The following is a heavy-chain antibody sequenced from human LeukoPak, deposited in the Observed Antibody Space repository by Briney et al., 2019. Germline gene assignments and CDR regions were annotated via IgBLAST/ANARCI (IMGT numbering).Heavy chain of an antibody. Sequence: PGGSLRLSCAASGFTFSNAWMSWVRQAPGKGLEWVGRIKSKTDGGTTDYAAPVKGRFTIPRDDSKNTLYLQMNSLKTEGTAVYYCTTDASYPSIAAAGTFFDYWGQGTLVTVSS. J-gene: IGHJ4*02. D-gene: IGHD6-13*01. CDR1: GFTFSNAW. CDR2: IKSKTDGGTT. V-gene: IGHV3-15*01. CDR3: TTDASYPSIAAAGTFFDY.